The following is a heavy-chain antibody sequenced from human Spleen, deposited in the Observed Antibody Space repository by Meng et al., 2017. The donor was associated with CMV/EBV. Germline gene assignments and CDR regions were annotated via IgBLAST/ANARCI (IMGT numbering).Heavy chain of an antibody. CDR1: GFTFSSYE. CDR2: ISSSGSTI. V-gene: IGHV3-48*03. Sequence: GESLKISCAASGFTFSSYEMNWVRQAPGKGLEWVSYISSSGSTIYYADSVKGRFTISRDNAKNSLYLQMNSLRAEDTAVYYCAKDLATHAYYYYGMDVWGQGTTVTVSS. CDR3: AKDLATHAYYYYGMDV. D-gene: IGHD2-15*01. J-gene: IGHJ6*02.